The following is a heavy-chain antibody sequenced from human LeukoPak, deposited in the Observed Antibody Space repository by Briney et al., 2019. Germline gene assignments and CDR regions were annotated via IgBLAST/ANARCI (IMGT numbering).Heavy chain of an antibody. D-gene: IGHD1-14*01. CDR2: IYYSGST. V-gene: IGHV4-59*01. J-gene: IGHJ3*02. CDR1: GGSISSYY. CDR3: ARGLNNRKSGRRFDVFEI. Sequence: PSETLSLTCTVSGGSISSYYWRWIRQPPGKGLEWIGYIYYSGSTNYNPSLKSRVTISADTSKNQFPLRLTSVTAADTAVYYCARGLNNRKSGRRFDVFEIWGQGTMVTVSS.